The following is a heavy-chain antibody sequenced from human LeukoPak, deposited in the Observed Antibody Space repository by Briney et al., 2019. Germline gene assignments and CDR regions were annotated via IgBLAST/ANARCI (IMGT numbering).Heavy chain of an antibody. CDR3: TRGAGLTTSNDAFDI. Sequence: PSETLSLTCTVSGYSISSGYYWGWIRQPPGKGLEWIGSIYHSGSTYYNPSLKSRVTISVDTSKNQFSLKVSSVTAADTAVYYCTRGAGLTTSNDAFDIWGQGTMVTVSS. V-gene: IGHV4-38-2*02. D-gene: IGHD1-1*01. CDR2: IYHSGST. CDR1: GYSISSGYY. J-gene: IGHJ3*02.